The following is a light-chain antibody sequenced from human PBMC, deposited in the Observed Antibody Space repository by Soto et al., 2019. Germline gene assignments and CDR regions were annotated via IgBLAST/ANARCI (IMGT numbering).Light chain of an antibody. Sequence: DVVMTQTPLSLSVAPGQPASISCKSSQSLLHITGETFLFWYLQKPAQSPQLLIYEVSTRVSGVPDRYSGSGSGTDFTLEISRVETDDVGIYYCMQSTQLPPPFGQGTRLGIE. CDR3: MQSTQLPPP. J-gene: IGKJ5*01. V-gene: IGKV2D-29*02. CDR2: EVS. CDR1: QSLLHITGETF.